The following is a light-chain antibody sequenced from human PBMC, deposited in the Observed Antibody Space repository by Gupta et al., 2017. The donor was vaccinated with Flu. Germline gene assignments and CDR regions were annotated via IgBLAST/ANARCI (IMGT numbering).Light chain of an antibody. CDR2: EGS. Sequence: QSALTQPASVSGSPGQPINISCTGTSSDIGSYNLVSWYQQHPGKAPKLMIYEGSKRPSGVSNRFSGSKSGNTASLTISGLQADDEADYYCCSYAGSDTYVFGTGTKITVL. V-gene: IGLV2-23*01. CDR1: SSDIGSYNL. J-gene: IGLJ1*01. CDR3: CSYAGSDTYV.